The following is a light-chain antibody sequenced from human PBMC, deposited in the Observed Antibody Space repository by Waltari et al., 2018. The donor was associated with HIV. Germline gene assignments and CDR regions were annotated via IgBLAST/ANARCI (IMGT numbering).Light chain of an antibody. CDR3: TGWDASLSEYV. Sequence: QSVLTQPPSASGTPGQRVTISCSGSYSNIGSDNVYWYQHLPGTAPKLLIDKNIQRPSWVPARFSGSKSGASAYLAISGLRSEDEADYYCTGWDASLSEYVFGPGTRVTV. CDR2: KNI. V-gene: IGLV1-47*01. CDR1: YSNIGSDN. J-gene: IGLJ1*01.